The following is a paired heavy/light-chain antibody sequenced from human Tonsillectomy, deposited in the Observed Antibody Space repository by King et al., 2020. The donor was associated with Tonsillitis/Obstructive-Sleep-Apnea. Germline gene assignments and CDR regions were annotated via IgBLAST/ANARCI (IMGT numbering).Light chain of an antibody. CDR3: MQGTYWPHT. V-gene: IGKV2-30*01. Sequence: DVVMTQSPLSLPVTLGQPASISCRSSQSLAYSDGNTYLIWFQQRPGQSPRRLIYKVSDRDSGVPDRFSGSGSGTDFTLEISRVEAEDVGVYYCMQGTYWPHTFGQGTRLEIK. CDR2: KVS. J-gene: IGKJ2*01. CDR1: QSLAYSDGNTY.
Heavy chain of an antibody. Sequence: VQLVESGGGMVQPGRSLRLSCSASGFSFGDYGMTWVRQAPGQGLEWVGFIGSKNYGGTTEYAASVKGRFTISRDDSKSIAYLEMSSLKTEDTAVYYCTVEEYEDYDYYYMYFWGKGTTVTVS. V-gene: IGHV3-49*04. CDR3: TVEEYEDYDYYYMYF. D-gene: IGHD1-1*01. J-gene: IGHJ6*03. CDR2: IGSKNYGGTT. CDR1: GFSFGDYG.